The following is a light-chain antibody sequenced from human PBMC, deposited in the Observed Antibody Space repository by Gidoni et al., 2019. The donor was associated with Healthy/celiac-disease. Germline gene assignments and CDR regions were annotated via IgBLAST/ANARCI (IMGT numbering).Light chain of an antibody. V-gene: IGLV4-69*01. CDR1: SGHSNYA. CDR2: LNSDGSH. CDR3: QTWGTGIHWV. Sequence: QLVLTQSPSASASLGASVKLTCTLSSGHSNYAIAWHQQQPEKGPRYLMKLNSDGSHSKGDGIPDRFSGSSSGAERYLTLSSLQAEDEADYYCQTWGTGIHWVFGGGTKLTVL. J-gene: IGLJ3*02.